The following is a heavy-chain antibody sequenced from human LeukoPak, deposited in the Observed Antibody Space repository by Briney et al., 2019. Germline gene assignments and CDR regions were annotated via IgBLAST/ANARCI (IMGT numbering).Heavy chain of an antibody. D-gene: IGHD4/OR15-4a*01. CDR3: ARRAGAYSHPYDY. CDR1: GFTFSSNS. CDR2: NSDNT. V-gene: IGHV3-53*01. Sequence: PGGPLRLSCTVSGFTFSSNSMSWVRQAPGKGLEWVSFNSDNTHYSDSVKGRFTISRDNSKNTLYLQMNSLRAEDTAVYYCARRAGAYSHPYDYWGQGTLATVSS. J-gene: IGHJ4*02.